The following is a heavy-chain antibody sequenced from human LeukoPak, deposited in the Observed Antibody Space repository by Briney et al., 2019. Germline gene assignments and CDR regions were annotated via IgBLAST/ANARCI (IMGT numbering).Heavy chain of an antibody. D-gene: IGHD4-17*01. Sequence: ASVKVSCKASGYTFSRYAMNWVRQAPGQGLEWMGWINTNTRNPTYAQGFTGRFVFSLDTSVSTAYLQISSLQAEDTAVYYCARSNNDGDYLGVGFDYWGQGTLVTVSS. CDR2: INTNTRNP. V-gene: IGHV7-4-1*02. CDR3: ARSNNDGDYLGVGFDY. J-gene: IGHJ4*02. CDR1: GYTFSRYA.